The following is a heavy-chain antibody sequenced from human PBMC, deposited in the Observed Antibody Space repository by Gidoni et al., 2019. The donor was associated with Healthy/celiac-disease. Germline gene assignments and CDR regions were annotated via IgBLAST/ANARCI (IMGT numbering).Heavy chain of an antibody. Sequence: EVQLVESGGGLVQPGRSLRLSCAASRFTFDDYAMHWVRQAPGKGLEWVSGISWNSGSIGYADSVKGRFTISRDNAKNSLYLQMNSLRAEDTALYYCAKDMGSGSPDYWGQGTLVTVSS. J-gene: IGHJ4*02. CDR2: ISWNSGSI. D-gene: IGHD1-26*01. CDR3: AKDMGSGSPDY. V-gene: IGHV3-9*01. CDR1: RFTFDDYA.